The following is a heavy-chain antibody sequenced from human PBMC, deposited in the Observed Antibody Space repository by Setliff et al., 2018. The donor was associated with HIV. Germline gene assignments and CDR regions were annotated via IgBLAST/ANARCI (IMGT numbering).Heavy chain of an antibody. D-gene: IGHD4-17*01. CDR1: GFTFSNYW. Sequence: PGGSLRLSCAASGFTFSNYWMDWVRQAPGKGLEWIGHIYTSGTTDYNPSLKSRVTISLDTSKNQFSLKLSSVTAADTAVYYCARDLTTRGNYWGRGTLVTVSS. J-gene: IGHJ4*02. V-gene: IGHV4-4*08. CDR3: ARDLTTRGNY. CDR2: IYTSGTT.